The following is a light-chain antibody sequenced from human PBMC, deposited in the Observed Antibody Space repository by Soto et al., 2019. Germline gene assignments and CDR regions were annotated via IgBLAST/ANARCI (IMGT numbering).Light chain of an antibody. CDR3: ASKRTSTSWV. Sequence: QSALTQSASVSGSPGQSITISCTGISSDVGDYTYVSWYQHHPGKAPKLMIFDVSSRPSGVSNRFSGSKSGNTASLTISGLQAEDEADYYCASKRTSTSWVFGGGTKLTVL. J-gene: IGLJ2*01. V-gene: IGLV2-14*03. CDR1: SSDVGDYTY. CDR2: DVS.